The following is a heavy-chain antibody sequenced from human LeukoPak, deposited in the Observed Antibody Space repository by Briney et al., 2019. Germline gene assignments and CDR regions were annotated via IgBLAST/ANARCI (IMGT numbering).Heavy chain of an antibody. Sequence: PSETLSLTCTVSGGSISSSSYYWGWIRQPPGKGLEWIGSIYYSGSTNYNPSLKSRVTISVDTSKNQFSLKLSSVTAADTAVYYCARVGSTSLFDPWGQGTLVTVSS. CDR3: ARVGSTSLFDP. J-gene: IGHJ5*02. D-gene: IGHD2-2*01. CDR2: IYYSGST. CDR1: GGSISSSSYY. V-gene: IGHV4-39*07.